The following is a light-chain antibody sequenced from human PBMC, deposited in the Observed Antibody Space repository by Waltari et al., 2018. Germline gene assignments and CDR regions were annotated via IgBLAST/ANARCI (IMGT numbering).Light chain of an antibody. CDR2: NAV. Sequence: DIQMTQSPSSLSASVGDRVIIICRASKDLTSYLNWYQQKPGKAPKLLIYNAVRLESGVPSRFSGSGSGTEFTLTIHSLQPEDFATYYCQQYKSLPLSFDPGTKLDIK. J-gene: IGKJ3*01. CDR1: KDLTSY. V-gene: IGKV1-39*01. CDR3: QQYKSLPLS.